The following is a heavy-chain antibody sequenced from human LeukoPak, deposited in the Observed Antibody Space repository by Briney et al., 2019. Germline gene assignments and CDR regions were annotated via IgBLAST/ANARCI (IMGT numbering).Heavy chain of an antibody. V-gene: IGHV3-30*03. D-gene: IGHD2-21*02. CDR1: GFTFSTYG. J-gene: IGHJ5*02. CDR3: ARGSSGRLLSSWFDP. Sequence: GGSLRLSCAASGFTFSTYGIHWVRQAPGKGLEWVAVISYDGSSKDYADSLKGRFTISRDNSINTLYLQMNSLRVEDTAIYYCARGSSGRLLSSWFDPWGQGTLVTVPS. CDR2: ISYDGSSK.